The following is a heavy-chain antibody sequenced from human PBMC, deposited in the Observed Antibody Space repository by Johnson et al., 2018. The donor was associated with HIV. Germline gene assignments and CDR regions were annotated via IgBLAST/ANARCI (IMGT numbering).Heavy chain of an antibody. Sequence: VQLVESGGGLVQPGGSLRLSCAASGFAFRTYWMVWVRQVPGKRPVWVARINSDGSSTSYADSVKGRFTISRDNAKNTLYLQMDSLGAEDTAVYYCAIVQLLADDVFNIWGQGTMVTVSS. V-gene: IGHV3-74*01. CDR2: INSDGSST. J-gene: IGHJ3*02. CDR3: AIVQLLADDVFNI. D-gene: IGHD3-10*01. CDR1: GFAFRTYW.